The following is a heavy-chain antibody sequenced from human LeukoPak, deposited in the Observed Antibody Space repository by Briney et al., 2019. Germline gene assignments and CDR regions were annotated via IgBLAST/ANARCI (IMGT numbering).Heavy chain of an antibody. CDR3: AKDYSGSFGY. Sequence: PGGSLRLSCAASGFTFSSYAMTWVRQAPGKGLEWVSGISGSGASTYYADSVKGRFTISRDNSKSTLYLQMNSLRAEDTAVYYCAKDYSGSFGYWGPGTLVTVSS. CDR2: ISGSGAST. CDR1: GFTFSSYA. D-gene: IGHD1-26*01. J-gene: IGHJ4*02. V-gene: IGHV3-23*01.